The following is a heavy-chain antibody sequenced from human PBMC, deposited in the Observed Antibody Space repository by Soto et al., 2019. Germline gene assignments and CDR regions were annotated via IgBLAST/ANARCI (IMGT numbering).Heavy chain of an antibody. V-gene: IGHV4-30-2*01. CDR1: GGSISSGGYS. J-gene: IGHJ5*02. Sequence: SETLSLTCAVSGGSISSGGYSWSWIRQPPGKGLEWIGYMYHSGSTYYNPSLKSRVTISIDRSKNQFSLKLSYVTAADTAVYYCARRAPNPQSDCAWGKGVPVTAS. CDR2: MYHSGST. D-gene: IGHD2-21*02. CDR3: ARRAPNPQSDCA.